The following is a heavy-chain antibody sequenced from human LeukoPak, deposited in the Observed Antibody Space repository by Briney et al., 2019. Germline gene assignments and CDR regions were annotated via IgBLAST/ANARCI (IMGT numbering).Heavy chain of an antibody. V-gene: IGHV1-8*01. CDR3: ARRYHSITIFGVVITSAIDY. CDR1: GYTFTSYD. J-gene: IGHJ4*02. CDR2: MNPNSGNT. Sequence: ASVKVSCKASGYTFTSYDINWVRQATGQGLEWMGWMNPNSGNTGYAQKFQGRVTMTRNTSISTAYMELSSLRSEDTAVYYCARRYHSITIFGVVITSAIDYRGQGTLVTVSP. D-gene: IGHD3-3*01.